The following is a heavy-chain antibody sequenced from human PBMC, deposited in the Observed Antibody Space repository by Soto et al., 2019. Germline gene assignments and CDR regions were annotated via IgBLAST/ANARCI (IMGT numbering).Heavy chain of an antibody. Sequence: PGGSLRLSCAASGFTFSSYGMHWVRQAPGKGLEWVAVIWYDGSKKYYADSVKGRFTISRDNSKNTLYLQMNSLRAEDTAVYYCASLNDYYDRSGYDAFDIWGQGTMLTVSS. CDR3: ASLNDYYDRSGYDAFDI. CDR2: IWYDGSKK. J-gene: IGHJ3*02. V-gene: IGHV3-33*01. CDR1: GFTFSSYG. D-gene: IGHD3-22*01.